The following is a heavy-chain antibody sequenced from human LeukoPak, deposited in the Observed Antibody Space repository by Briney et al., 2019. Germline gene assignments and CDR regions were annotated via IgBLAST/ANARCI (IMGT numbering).Heavy chain of an antibody. J-gene: IGHJ4*02. V-gene: IGHV1-2*04. D-gene: IGHD3-9*01. CDR2: INPNSGGT. Sequence: ASVKVSCKASGYTFTDYYMHWVRQAPGQGLEWMGWINPNSGGTNYAQKFQGWVTMTRDTSISTVYMELSRLRSDDTAVYYCARGGGTYYDVLTGSLTGVDYWGQGTLVTVSS. CDR3: ARGGGTYYDVLTGSLTGVDY. CDR1: GYTFTDYY.